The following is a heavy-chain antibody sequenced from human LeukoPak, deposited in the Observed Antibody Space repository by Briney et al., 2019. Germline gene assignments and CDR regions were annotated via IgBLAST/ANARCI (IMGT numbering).Heavy chain of an antibody. D-gene: IGHD6-13*01. CDR3: ARDRGSSSFLWYFDL. V-gene: IGHV3-23*01. J-gene: IGHJ2*01. Sequence: GGSLRLTCAASGFTFSSYAMTWVRQAPGEGLQWVSDISGSGSSAYYADSVRGRFTISRDNSKNTLYLQMNSLRAEDTAVYYCARDRGSSSFLWYFDLWGRGTLVTVS. CDR2: ISGSGSSA. CDR1: GFTFSSYA.